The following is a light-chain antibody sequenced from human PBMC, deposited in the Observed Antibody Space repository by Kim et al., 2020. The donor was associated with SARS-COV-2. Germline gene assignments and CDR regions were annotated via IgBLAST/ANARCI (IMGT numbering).Light chain of an antibody. CDR2: GNS. CDR1: SSNIGAGYD. Sequence: QRVTISCTGSSSNIGAGYDVHWYQQLPGTAPKLLIYGNSNRPSGVPYRFSGSKSGTSASLAITGLQAEDEADYYCQSYDSSLSGWVFGGGTQLTVL. J-gene: IGLJ3*02. V-gene: IGLV1-40*01. CDR3: QSYDSSLSGWV.